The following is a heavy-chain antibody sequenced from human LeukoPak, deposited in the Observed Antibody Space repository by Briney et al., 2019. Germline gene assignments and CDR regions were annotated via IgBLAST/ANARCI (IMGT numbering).Heavy chain of an antibody. V-gene: IGHV3-30*04. Sequence: GRSLRPSCAASGFTFSSYAMHWVRQAPGKGLEWVAVISYDGSNKYYADSVKGRFTISRDNSKNTLYLQMNSLRAEDTAVYYCAKEDGGYYDSSGAFDYWGQGTLVTVSS. CDR2: ISYDGSNK. CDR3: AKEDGGYYDSSGAFDY. CDR1: GFTFSSYA. D-gene: IGHD3-22*01. J-gene: IGHJ4*02.